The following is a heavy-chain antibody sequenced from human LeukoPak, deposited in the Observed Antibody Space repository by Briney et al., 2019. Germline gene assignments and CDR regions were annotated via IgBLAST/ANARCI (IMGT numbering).Heavy chain of an antibody. CDR3: ATDWFGTTGRGPYYYYGMDV. CDR1: GYSFTSYW. V-gene: IGHV5-10-1*01. D-gene: IGHD1-7*01. CDR2: IDPSDSYT. Sequence: GESLKISCKGSGYSFTSYWISWVRQMPGKGLEWMGRIDPSDSYTNYSPSFQGHVTMSADKSISTAYLQWSSLKASDTAMYYCATDWFGTTGRGPYYYYGMDVWGQGTTVTVSS. J-gene: IGHJ6*02.